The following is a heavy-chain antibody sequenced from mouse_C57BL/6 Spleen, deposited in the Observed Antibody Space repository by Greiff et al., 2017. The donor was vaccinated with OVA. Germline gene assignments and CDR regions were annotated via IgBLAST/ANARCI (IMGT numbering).Heavy chain of an antibody. Sequence: EVKVEESGGGLVKPGGSLKLSCAASGFTFSSYAMSWVRQTPEKRLEWVATISDGGSYTYYPDNVKGRFTISRDNAKNNLYLQMSHLKSEDTAMYYCARDPYDYDGFAYWGQGTLVTVSA. D-gene: IGHD2-4*01. CDR2: ISDGGSYT. CDR3: ARDPYDYDGFAY. J-gene: IGHJ3*01. CDR1: GFTFSSYA. V-gene: IGHV5-4*01.